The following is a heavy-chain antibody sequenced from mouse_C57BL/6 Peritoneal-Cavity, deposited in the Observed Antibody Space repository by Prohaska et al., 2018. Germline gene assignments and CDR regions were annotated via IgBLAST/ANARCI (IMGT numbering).Heavy chain of an antibody. D-gene: IGHD4-1*01. CDR1: GFTFSNYW. CDR2: IRLKSDNYAT. V-gene: IGHV6-3*01. J-gene: IGHJ4*01. Sequence: EVKLEESGGGLVQPGGSMKLSCVASGFTFSNYWMNWVRQSPEKGLEWDAQIRLKSDNYATHYAQSVKGRFTISRDESKSSVYLQMNNLRAEDTGIYYCTKTAYYAMDYWGQGTSVTVSS. CDR3: TKTAYYAMDY.